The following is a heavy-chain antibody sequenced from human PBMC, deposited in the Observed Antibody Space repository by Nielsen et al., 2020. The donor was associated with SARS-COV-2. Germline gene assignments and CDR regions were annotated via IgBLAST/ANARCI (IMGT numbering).Heavy chain of an antibody. CDR2: IYSGGST. CDR3: ARGGQLWSDDAFDI. D-gene: IGHD5-18*01. J-gene: IGHJ3*02. CDR1: GFTVSSNY. V-gene: IGHV3-53*01. Sequence: GESLKISCAASGFTVSSNYMSWVRQAPGKGLEWVSVIYSGGSTYYADSVKGRFTISRDNSKNSLYLQMNSLRDEDTAVYYCARGGQLWSDDAFDIWGQGTMVTVSS.